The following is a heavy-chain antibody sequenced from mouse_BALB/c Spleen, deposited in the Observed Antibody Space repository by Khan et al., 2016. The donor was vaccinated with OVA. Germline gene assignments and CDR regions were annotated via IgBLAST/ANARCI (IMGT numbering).Heavy chain of an antibody. J-gene: IGHJ4*01. CDR2: ISYSGST. Sequence: VQLKESGPGLVKPSQSLSLTCTVTGYSITSDYAWNWIRQFPGNKLEWMGYISYSGSTNYTQSLKSRFSITRDTSKNQFFLQLNSVTTEDTATYDCARDGARYNYAMDYWGQGTSVTVSS. CDR1: GYSITSDYA. V-gene: IGHV3-2*02. D-gene: IGHD1-1*02. CDR3: ARDGARYNYAMDY.